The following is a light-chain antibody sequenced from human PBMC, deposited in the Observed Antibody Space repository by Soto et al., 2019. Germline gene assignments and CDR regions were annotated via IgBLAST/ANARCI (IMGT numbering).Light chain of an antibody. CDR2: GNN. CDR1: SSNIGARYD. J-gene: IGLJ2*01. V-gene: IGLV1-40*01. CDR3: QSYDSSLRRL. Sequence: QAVLTQPPSVSGAAGQRVTISCTWSSSNIGARYDVHWYQQLPGTAPKLLIYGNNNRPSGVPDRFSGSKSGTSASLAITGLQAEDEADYYCQSYDSSLRRLFGGGTKLTVL.